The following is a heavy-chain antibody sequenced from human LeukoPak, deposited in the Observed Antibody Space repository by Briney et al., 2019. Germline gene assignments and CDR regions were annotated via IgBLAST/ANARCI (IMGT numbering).Heavy chain of an antibody. CDR2: IYYSGST. CDR3: AGLYYYDSSGYSWFDP. J-gene: IGHJ5*02. CDR1: GGSISSGGYY. V-gene: IGHV4-31*03. Sequence: SETLSLTCTVSGGSISSGGYYWSWIRQHPGKGLGWIGYIYYSGSTYYNPSLKCRVTISVDTSKNQFSLKLSSATAADTAVYYCAGLYYYDSSGYSWFDPWGQGTLVTVSS. D-gene: IGHD3-22*01.